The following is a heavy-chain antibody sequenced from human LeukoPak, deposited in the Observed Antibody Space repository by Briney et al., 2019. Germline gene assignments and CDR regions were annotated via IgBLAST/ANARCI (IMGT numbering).Heavy chain of an antibody. CDR3: ARDSGGAMARYYYDMDV. D-gene: IGHD5-18*01. CDR2: IIPIFGTA. V-gene: IGHV1-69*13. CDR1: GGTFSSYA. J-gene: IGHJ6*02. Sequence: GASVEVSCKASGGTFSSYAISWVRQAPGQGLEWMGGIIPIFGTANYAQKFQGRVTITADESTSTAYMELSSLRSEDTAVYYCARDSGGAMARYYYDMDVWGQGTTVTVSS.